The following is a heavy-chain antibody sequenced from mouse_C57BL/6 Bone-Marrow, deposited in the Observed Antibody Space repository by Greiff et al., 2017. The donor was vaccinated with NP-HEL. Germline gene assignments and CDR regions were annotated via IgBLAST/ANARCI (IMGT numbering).Heavy chain of an antibody. CDR2: IDPENGDT. V-gene: IGHV14-4*01. Sequence: VQLQQSGAELVRPGASVKLSCTASGFNIKDDYMHWVKQRPEQGLEWIGWIDPENGDTEYASKFQGKATITADTSSNTAYLQLSSLTSEDTAVYYCTTDSNGFAYWGQGTLVTVSA. CDR3: TTDSNGFAY. CDR1: GFNIKDDY. J-gene: IGHJ3*01. D-gene: IGHD2-5*01.